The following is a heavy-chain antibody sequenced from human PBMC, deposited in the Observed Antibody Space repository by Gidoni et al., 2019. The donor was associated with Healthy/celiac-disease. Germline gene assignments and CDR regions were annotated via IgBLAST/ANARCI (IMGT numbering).Heavy chain of an antibody. J-gene: IGHJ4*02. V-gene: IGHV3-30-3*01. D-gene: IGHD1-26*01. CDR2: ISYDGSNK. CDR1: GFTFSSYA. CDR3: ARLHSGSPGLDY. Sequence: QVQLVESGGGVVQPGRSLRLSCAAAGFTFSSYAMHWVRQAPGKGLEWVAVISYDGSNKSYADSVKGRFTISRDNSKNTLYLQMNSLRAEDTAVYYCARLHSGSPGLDYWGQGTLVTVSS.